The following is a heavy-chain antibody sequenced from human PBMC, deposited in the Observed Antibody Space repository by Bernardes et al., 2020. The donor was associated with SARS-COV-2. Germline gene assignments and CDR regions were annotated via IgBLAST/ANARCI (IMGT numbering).Heavy chain of an antibody. J-gene: IGHJ4*02. Sequence: GGSLRLSCAASGFTFSSYDMHWVRQATGKGLEWVSAIGTAGDTYYPGSVKGRFTISRENAKNSLYLQMNSLRAGDTAVYYCARGNIAARFSVPRPNFDYWGQGTLVTVSS. CDR2: IGTAGDT. V-gene: IGHV3-13*01. CDR1: GFTFSSYD. CDR3: ARGNIAARFSVPRPNFDY. D-gene: IGHD6-6*01.